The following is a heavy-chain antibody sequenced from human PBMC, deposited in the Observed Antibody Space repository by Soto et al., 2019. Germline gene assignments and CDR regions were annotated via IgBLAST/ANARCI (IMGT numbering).Heavy chain of an antibody. D-gene: IGHD1-26*01. CDR3: ARDVEEATANWFDP. J-gene: IGHJ5*02. V-gene: IGHV1-69*08. Sequence: QVQLVQSGAEVKKPGSSVKVSCKASGGTFSSYTISWVRQAPGQGLEWMGRIIPILGIANYAPKFQGRVTIAGDQSTSTAYMALSSLRSEDSAVYCCARDVEEATANWFDPWGQGTLVTVAS. CDR2: IIPILGIA. CDR1: GGTFSSYT.